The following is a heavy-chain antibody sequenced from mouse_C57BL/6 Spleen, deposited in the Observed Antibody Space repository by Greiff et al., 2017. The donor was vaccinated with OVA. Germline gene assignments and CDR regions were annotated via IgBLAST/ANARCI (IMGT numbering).Heavy chain of an antibody. Sequence: VQLQQPGAELVRPGTSVKLSCKASGYTFTSYWMHWVKQRPGQGLEWIGVIDPSDSYTNYNQKFKGKATLTVDTSSSTAYMQLSSLTSEDSAVYYCARHYDYDAFDYWGQGTTLTVSS. CDR3: ARHYDYDAFDY. CDR2: IDPSDSYT. J-gene: IGHJ2*01. D-gene: IGHD2-4*01. CDR1: GYTFTSYW. V-gene: IGHV1-59*01.